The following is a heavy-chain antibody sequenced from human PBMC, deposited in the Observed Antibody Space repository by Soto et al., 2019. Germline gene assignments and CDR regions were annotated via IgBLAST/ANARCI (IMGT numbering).Heavy chain of an antibody. CDR2: INPTGGRA. CDR3: ARDGGDYDFDY. D-gene: IGHD4-17*01. Sequence: ASVKVSCKASGYTFTNYYIHWVRQAPGQGLEWMGVINPTGGRASYAPKFQGRVTLTRDTSTSTAYMELSSLRSDDTAVYYCARDGGDYDFDYWGQGTLVTVSS. CDR1: GYTFTNYY. V-gene: IGHV1-46*01. J-gene: IGHJ4*02.